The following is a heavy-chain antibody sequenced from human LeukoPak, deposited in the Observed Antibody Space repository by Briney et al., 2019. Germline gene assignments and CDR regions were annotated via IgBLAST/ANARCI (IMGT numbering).Heavy chain of an antibody. CDR2: IYSGGST. CDR1: GFTVSSNY. D-gene: IGHD3-10*01. J-gene: IGHJ5*02. Sequence: GGSLRLSCAASGFTVSSNYMSWVRQAPGKGLEWVSVIYSGGSTYYADSVKGRFTISRDNSKNTLYLQMNSLRAEDTAVYYCARMNYYGSGSSSNWFDPGGQGTLVTVSS. CDR3: ARMNYYGSGSSSNWFDP. V-gene: IGHV3-53*01.